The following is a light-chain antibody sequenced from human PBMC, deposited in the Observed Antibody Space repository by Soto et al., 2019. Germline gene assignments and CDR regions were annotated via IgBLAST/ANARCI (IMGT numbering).Light chain of an antibody. CDR3: SSYTSSSTLEYV. CDR1: SSDVGGYNY. CDR2: EVS. Sequence: QSVLTQPASVSGSPGQPITISCTGTSSDVGGYNYVSWYQQHPGKAPKLMIYEVSNRPSGVSNRFSGSKSGNTASLTISGLQAEDEADYYCSSYTSSSTLEYVFGTGTKVTVL. J-gene: IGLJ1*01. V-gene: IGLV2-14*01.